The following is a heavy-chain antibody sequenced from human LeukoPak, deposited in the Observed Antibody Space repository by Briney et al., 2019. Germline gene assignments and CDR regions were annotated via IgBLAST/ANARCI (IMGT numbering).Heavy chain of an antibody. D-gene: IGHD3-9*01. Sequence: SETLSLTCTVSGGSISSYYWTWIRQHPAKGLEWLGYIYYTGATYYNPSVKSRLTLSVGTSENQFSLRLSSLTAADTAVYYCARALGYDVLTGYNRGWFFDLWGRGTLVTVSS. CDR1: GGSISSYY. V-gene: IGHV4-59*06. CDR2: IYYTGAT. CDR3: ARALGYDVLTGYNRGWFFDL. J-gene: IGHJ2*01.